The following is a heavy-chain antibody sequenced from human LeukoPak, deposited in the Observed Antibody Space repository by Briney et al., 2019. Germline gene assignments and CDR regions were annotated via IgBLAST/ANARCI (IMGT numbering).Heavy chain of an antibody. CDR1: GGSISSYY. CDR2: IYYSGST. D-gene: IGHD3-22*01. J-gene: IGHJ3*02. CDR3: ARVRGTYYYDSSGYPRVFDI. Sequence: PSETLSLTCTVSGGSISSYYWSWIRQPPGKGLEWIGYIYYSGSTNYNPSLKSRVTISVDTSKNQFSLKLSSVTAADTAVYYCARVRGTYYYDSSGYPRVFDIWGQGTMVTVSS. V-gene: IGHV4-59*01.